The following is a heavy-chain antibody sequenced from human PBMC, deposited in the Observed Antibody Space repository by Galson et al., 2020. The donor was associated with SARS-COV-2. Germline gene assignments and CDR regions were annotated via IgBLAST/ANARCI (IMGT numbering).Heavy chain of an antibody. CDR3: ARESPTILARRYSLDY. Sequence: ASETLSLTCSVSGGSITSGAYYWTWIRQPPGQGLEWIGGIHYTGSTYYNPSLKSRVTLSVDTPKNQFSLNVTSVTAADTAVYFCARESPTILARRYSLDYWGQGTLITVSS. V-gene: IGHV4-31*03. D-gene: IGHD3-3*01. J-gene: IGHJ4*02. CDR2: IHYTGST. CDR1: GGSITSGAYY.